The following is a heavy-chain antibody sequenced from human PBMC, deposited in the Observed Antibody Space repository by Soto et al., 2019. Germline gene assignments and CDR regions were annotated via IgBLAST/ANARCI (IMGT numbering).Heavy chain of an antibody. CDR3: VFDFDY. J-gene: IGHJ4*02. V-gene: IGHV3-30-3*01. D-gene: IGHD2-8*01. CDR1: GFTFSSYA. CDR2: ISYDGSNK. Sequence: GGSLRLSCAASGFTFSSYAMHWVRQAPGKGLEWVAVISYDGSNKYYADSVKGRFTISRDNSKNTLYLHMYSLRAEDTAVYYPVFDFDYWGQGTLVTVSS.